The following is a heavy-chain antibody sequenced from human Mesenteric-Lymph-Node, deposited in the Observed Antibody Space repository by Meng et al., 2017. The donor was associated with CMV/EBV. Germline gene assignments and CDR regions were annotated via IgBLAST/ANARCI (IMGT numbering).Heavy chain of an antibody. D-gene: IGHD3-22*01. V-gene: IGHV5-10-1*01. CDR1: GYSFTSYW. CDR3: AAPGSSSGYYEVY. Sequence: SGYSFTSYWISWVRQMPGTGLEWMGRIAPSDSYTNYSPSFQGHVTISADKSISTAYLQWSSLKASDTAMYYCAAPGSSSGYYEVYWGQGTLVTVSS. J-gene: IGHJ4*02. CDR2: IAPSDSYT.